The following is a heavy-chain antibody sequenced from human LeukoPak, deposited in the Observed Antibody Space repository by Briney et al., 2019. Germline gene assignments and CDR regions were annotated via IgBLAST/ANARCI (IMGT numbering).Heavy chain of an antibody. CDR3: TREDHSNYNY. J-gene: IGHJ4*02. CDR1: GFPFSSYW. CDR2: IKQDGGET. D-gene: IGHD4-11*01. V-gene: IGHV3-7*01. Sequence: HPGGSLRLSCAASGFPFSSYWMAWVRQAPGKGLEWVASIKQDGGETFYVDSVKGRLTISRDNAKNSLYLQMNSLRAEDTAVYYCTREDHSNYNYWGQGTLVTVSS.